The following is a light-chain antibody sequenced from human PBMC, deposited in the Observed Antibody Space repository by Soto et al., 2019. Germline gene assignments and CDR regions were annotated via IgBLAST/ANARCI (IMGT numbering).Light chain of an antibody. CDR3: SSFAGSSNVI. Sequence: QSALTQPPSASGSPGQSVTFSCIGTSSDVGAYNCVSWYQQHPGKAPKLMIYEVSKRPSGVPDRFSGSKSANTASLTVSGLQAEDEADYYCSSFAGSSNVIFGGGTKPTVL. J-gene: IGLJ2*01. CDR2: EVS. V-gene: IGLV2-8*01. CDR1: SSDVGAYNC.